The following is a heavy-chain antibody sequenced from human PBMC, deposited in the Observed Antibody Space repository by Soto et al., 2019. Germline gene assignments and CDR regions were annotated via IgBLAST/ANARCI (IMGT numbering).Heavy chain of an antibody. J-gene: IGHJ4*02. D-gene: IGHD2-15*01. CDR3: ARGVGGY. V-gene: IGHV4-59*08. Sequence: PSETLSLTCTVSGGSIRSYYWSWIRQPPGKGLEWIGYIYYSGSTNYNPSLKSRVTISVDTSKNQFSLKLSSVTAADTAVYYCARGVGGYWGQGPLVTV. CDR1: GGSIRSYY. CDR2: IYYSGST.